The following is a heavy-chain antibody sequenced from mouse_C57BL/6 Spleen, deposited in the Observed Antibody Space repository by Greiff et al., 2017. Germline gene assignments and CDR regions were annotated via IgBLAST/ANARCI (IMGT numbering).Heavy chain of an antibody. J-gene: IGHJ1*03. CDR3: TEGNHWYFDV. D-gene: IGHD2-1*01. Sequence: QVHVKQSGAELVRPGASVTLSCKASGYTFTDYEMHWVKQTPVHGLEWIGAIDPETGGTAYNQKFKGKAILTADKSSSTAYMELRSLTSEDSAVYYCTEGNHWYFDVWGTGTTVTVSS. CDR1: GYTFTDYE. V-gene: IGHV1-15*01. CDR2: IDPETGGT.